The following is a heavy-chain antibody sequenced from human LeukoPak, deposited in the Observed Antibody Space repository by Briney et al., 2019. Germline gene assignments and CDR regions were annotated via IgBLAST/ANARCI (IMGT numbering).Heavy chain of an antibody. CDR3: ARGHGYGDYVV. CDR2: IYDSGST. D-gene: IGHD4-17*01. J-gene: IGHJ4*02. V-gene: IGHV4-61*01. Sequence: PSETLSLTCTVSGGSVSSGSDFWSWIRQPPGKGLEWIGYIYDSGSTNYNPSLKSRVTISVDTSKNQFSLKLSSVTAADTAVYYCARGHGYGDYVVWGQGTLVTVSS. CDR1: GGSVSSGSDF.